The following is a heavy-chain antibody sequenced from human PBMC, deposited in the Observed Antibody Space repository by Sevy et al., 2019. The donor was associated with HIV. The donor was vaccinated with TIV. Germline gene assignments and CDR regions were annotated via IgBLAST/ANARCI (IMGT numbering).Heavy chain of an antibody. CDR2: IYYSGST. CDR1: GGSISSSSYY. CDR3: ARHIGGGNYYDSSGYYPGNWFDP. V-gene: IGHV4-39*01. Sequence: SETLSLTCTVSGGSISSSSYYWGWIRQPPGKGLEWIGSIYYSGSTYYNPSPKSRVTISVDTSKNQFSLKLSSVTAADTAVYYCARHIGGGNYYDSSGYYPGNWFDPWGQGTLVTVSS. D-gene: IGHD3-22*01. J-gene: IGHJ5*02.